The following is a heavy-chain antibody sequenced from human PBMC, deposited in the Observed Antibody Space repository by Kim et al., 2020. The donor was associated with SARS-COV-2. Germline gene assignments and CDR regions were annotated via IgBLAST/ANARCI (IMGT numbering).Heavy chain of an antibody. D-gene: IGHD1-26*01. Sequence: SVKVSCKASGGTFSSYAISWVRQAPGQGLEWMGGIIPIFGTANYAQKFQGRVTITADESTSTAYMELSSLRSEDTAVYYCARGAYSGSSNKYYYYGMDVWGQGTTVTVSS. V-gene: IGHV1-69*13. CDR3: ARGAYSGSSNKYYYYGMDV. CDR2: IIPIFGTA. J-gene: IGHJ6*02. CDR1: GGTFSSYA.